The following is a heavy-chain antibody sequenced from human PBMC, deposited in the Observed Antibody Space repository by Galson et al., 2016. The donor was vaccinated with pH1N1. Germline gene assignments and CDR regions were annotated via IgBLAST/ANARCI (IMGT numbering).Heavy chain of an antibody. CDR1: RFTLSSYG. Sequence: SLRLSCAGSRFTLSSYGIHWVRQAPGNGLEWVAFIRSAGDGQIYTHSVKGVFTISRDNSNNTVYLQMDSLGTDDTAEYVCAKVGLHDPSGHLYYMDVWGKGTTVTVSS. J-gene: IGHJ6*03. V-gene: IGHV3-30*02. CDR3: AKVGLHDPSGHLYYMDV. CDR2: IRSAGDGQ. D-gene: IGHD3-16*01.